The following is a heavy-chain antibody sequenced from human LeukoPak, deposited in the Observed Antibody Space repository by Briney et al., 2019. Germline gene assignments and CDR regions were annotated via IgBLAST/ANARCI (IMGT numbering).Heavy chain of an antibody. D-gene: IGHD4-17*01. V-gene: IGHV4-4*07. CDR3: TRDTGTTGEVKFDP. CDR2: IYISVST. CDR1: VNSFCDDY. Sequence: PPETLSLTSTLSVNSFCDDYGSCIRQPAGKGLEWMGRIYISVSTRDNPSPNSRVTMSVYTSTSQFSLNLMSVTAGDTAVYYCTRDTGTTGEVKFDPWGQRTLVTVSS. J-gene: IGHJ5*02.